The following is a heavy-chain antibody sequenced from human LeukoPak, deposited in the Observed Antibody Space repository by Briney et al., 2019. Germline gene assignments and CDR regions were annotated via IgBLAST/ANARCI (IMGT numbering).Heavy chain of an antibody. CDR2: ISYDGSNK. Sequence: GGSLRLSCAASGFTFSSYAMHWVRQAPGKGLEWVAVISYDGSNKYYADSVKGRFTISRDNSKNTLYLQMNSLRAEDTAVYYCAKVVQIVVVATYGMDVWGQGTTVTVSS. CDR1: GFTFSSYA. V-gene: IGHV3-30-3*01. J-gene: IGHJ6*02. CDR3: AKVVQIVVVATYGMDV. D-gene: IGHD2-21*01.